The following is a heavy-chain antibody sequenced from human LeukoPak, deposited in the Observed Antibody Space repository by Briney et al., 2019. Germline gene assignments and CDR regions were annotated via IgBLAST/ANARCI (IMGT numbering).Heavy chain of an antibody. CDR3: ARDPLNSAPVDGFDY. D-gene: IGHD1-26*01. CDR1: GVSFSDDY. CDR2: INHSGHT. V-gene: IGHV4-34*01. J-gene: IGHJ4*02. Sequence: SETLSLTCAVYGVSFSDDYWGWSRQPPRRGVEWGGEINHSGHTSSNPSLKSRVTISIDTSNHQSPLQVTSVTAAATAVYYSARDPLNSAPVDGFDYWGQGTQVTVSS.